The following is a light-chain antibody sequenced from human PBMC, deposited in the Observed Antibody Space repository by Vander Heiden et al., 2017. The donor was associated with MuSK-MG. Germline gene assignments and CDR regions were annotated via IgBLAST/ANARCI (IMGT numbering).Light chain of an antibody. CDR2: YDS. CDR3: QVWDSSSDHRV. Sequence: SYVLTQPPSVSVSPGKTARITWGGNNIGSKSVHWYQQKPGQAPVVVIYYDSDRPSGIPERFSGSNSGNTATLTISRVEAGDEADYYCQVWDSSSDHRVFGGGTKLTVL. J-gene: IGLJ3*02. CDR1: NIGSKS. V-gene: IGLV3-21*04.